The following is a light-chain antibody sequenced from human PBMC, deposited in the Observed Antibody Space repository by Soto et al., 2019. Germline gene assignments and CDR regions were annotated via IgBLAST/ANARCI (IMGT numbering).Light chain of an antibody. Sequence: IVMTQSPLSLPVTPGEPASISCRSSRSLLHNNGYNCLNWYLQKPGQSPQLLIFLGSDRSSGVPDRFSGSGSGTDFTLKISRVEAEDVGVYYCMQALEAPITFGQGTRLEIK. CDR2: LGS. J-gene: IGKJ5*01. CDR1: RSLLHNNGYNC. CDR3: MQALEAPIT. V-gene: IGKV2-28*01.